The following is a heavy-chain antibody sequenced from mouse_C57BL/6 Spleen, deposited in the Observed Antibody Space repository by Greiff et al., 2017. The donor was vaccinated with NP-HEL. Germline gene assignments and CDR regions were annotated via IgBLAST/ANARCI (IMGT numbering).Heavy chain of an antibody. D-gene: IGHD2-4*01. J-gene: IGHJ1*03. Sequence: EVKLVESGGDLVKPGGSLKLSCAASGFTFSSYGMSWVRQTPDKRLEWVATISSGGSYTYYPDSVKGRFTISRDNAKNTLYLQMSSLKSEDTAMYYCARPKYDYDGWYFDVWGTGTTVTVSS. CDR1: GFTFSSYG. CDR2: ISSGGSYT. CDR3: ARPKYDYDGWYFDV. V-gene: IGHV5-6*01.